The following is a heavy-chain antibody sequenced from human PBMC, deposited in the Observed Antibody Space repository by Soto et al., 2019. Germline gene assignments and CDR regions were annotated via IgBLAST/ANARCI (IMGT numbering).Heavy chain of an antibody. D-gene: IGHD3-10*01. CDR3: AGDFFRYGSGSYGDY. Sequence: EVQLVESGGGVVRPGGSLRLSCAASGFSFDDYGMSWVRQAPGKGLEWVSGINWNGGSTGYADSVKGRFTISRDNAKNALYLQMNSLRAEDRSLYHCAGDFFRYGSGSYGDYWGQGTLVTVSS. V-gene: IGHV3-20*01. CDR1: GFSFDDYG. CDR2: INWNGGST. J-gene: IGHJ4*02.